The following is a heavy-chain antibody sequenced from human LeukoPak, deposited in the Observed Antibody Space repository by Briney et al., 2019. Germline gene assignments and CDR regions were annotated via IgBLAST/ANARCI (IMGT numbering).Heavy chain of an antibody. CDR3: ARDPVAAAQRGYFDY. CDR1: NFTFSDYY. J-gene: IGHJ4*02. Sequence: GGSLRLSCAASNFTFSDYYMTWIRQAPGKGLEWISYISSGGGTTIYNADSVKGRFTISRDNSKNTLYLQMNSLRAEDTAVYYCARDPVAAAQRGYFDYWGQGTLVTVSS. V-gene: IGHV3-11*04. D-gene: IGHD2-15*01. CDR2: ISSGGGTTI.